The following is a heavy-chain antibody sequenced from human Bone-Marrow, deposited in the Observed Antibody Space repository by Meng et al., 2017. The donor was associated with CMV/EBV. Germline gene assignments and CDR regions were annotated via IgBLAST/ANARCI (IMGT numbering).Heavy chain of an antibody. D-gene: IGHD5-12*01. J-gene: IGHJ4*02. CDR1: GFTFSSHW. CDR2: IKQDGSEK. Sequence: GESLKISCAASGFTFSSHWMSWVRQAPGKGLEWVANIKQDGSEKYYVDSVKGRFTISRDNAKNSLYLQMNSPRAEDTAVYYCAREGIVATFDYWGQGTLVTVSS. V-gene: IGHV3-7*01. CDR3: AREGIVATFDY.